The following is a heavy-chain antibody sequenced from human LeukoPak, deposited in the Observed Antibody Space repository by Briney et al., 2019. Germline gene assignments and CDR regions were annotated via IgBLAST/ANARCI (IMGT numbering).Heavy chain of an antibody. V-gene: IGHV1-46*01. CDR2: INPTGGSA. CDR3: ARDRSGSRWRWFDP. CDR1: GYTFTNYY. Sequence: ASVKVSCVASGYTFTNYYIHWVRQAPGQGLEWMGIINPTGGSASYAQKFQGRVSMTSDTSTSTLYLELSSLRSEDTAVYYCARDRSGSRWRWFDPWGQGTLVTVSS. D-gene: IGHD6-13*01. J-gene: IGHJ5*02.